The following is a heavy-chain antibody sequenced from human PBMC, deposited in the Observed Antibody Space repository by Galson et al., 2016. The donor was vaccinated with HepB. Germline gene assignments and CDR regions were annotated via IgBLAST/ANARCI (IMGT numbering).Heavy chain of an antibody. V-gene: IGHV3-23*01. J-gene: IGHJ5*02. Sequence: SLRLSCAASGFIVSNYAMSWVRQAPGKGPEWVSAIGAGDDGTYYADSVKGRFTISRDNANNTLYLQMNGLTADDTAVDYCTRRISGHVLLSWFDPWGPGTLVTVSS. CDR3: TRRISGHVLLSWFDP. CDR2: IGAGDDGT. D-gene: IGHD1-26*01. CDR1: GFIVSNYA.